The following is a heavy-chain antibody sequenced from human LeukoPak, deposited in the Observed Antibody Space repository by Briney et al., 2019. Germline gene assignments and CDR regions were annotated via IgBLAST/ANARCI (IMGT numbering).Heavy chain of an antibody. V-gene: IGHV4-34*01. Sequence: PSETLSLTCAVYGGSYSGYYWSWIRQPPGKGREWIGEINHSGSTNYNPSLKSRVTISVDTSKNQFSLKLSSVTAADRAVYYCARGSCPPYWRRNWFDPWGQGTLVTVSS. D-gene: IGHD2-2*01. CDR3: ARGSCPPYWRRNWFDP. CDR2: INHSGST. CDR1: GGSYSGYY. J-gene: IGHJ5*02.